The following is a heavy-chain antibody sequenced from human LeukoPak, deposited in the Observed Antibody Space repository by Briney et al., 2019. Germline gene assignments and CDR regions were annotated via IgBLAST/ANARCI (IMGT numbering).Heavy chain of an antibody. V-gene: IGHV4-39*01. CDR3: ASHSSSSSHFDY. J-gene: IGHJ4*02. CDR2: IYYSGST. Sequence: SETLSLTCTVSGGSISSSSYYRGWIRQPPGKGLEWIGSIYYSGSTDYNPSLKSRVTISVDTSKNQFSLKLSSVTAADTAVYYCASHSSSSSHFDYWGQGALVTVSS. D-gene: IGHD6-6*01. CDR1: GGSISSSSYY.